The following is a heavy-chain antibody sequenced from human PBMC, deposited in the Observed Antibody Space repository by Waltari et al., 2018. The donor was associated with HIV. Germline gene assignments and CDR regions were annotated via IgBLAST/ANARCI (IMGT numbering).Heavy chain of an antibody. CDR1: GGSFSGYY. V-gene: IGHV4-34*02. D-gene: IGHD3-22*01. CDR3: ARAADHKIINMIIVGSVAFDF. J-gene: IGHJ3*01. Sequence: QVHLQQWGAGLLKPSETLSLTCPVYGGSFSGYYWNWVRQPPGRGLEWIGEINYTRNTNYNPSLKSRVTLSVDTSKNQFSLKMSSVTAADTAVYYCARAADHKIINMIIVGSVAFDFWGQGTMVSVSS. CDR2: INYTRNT.